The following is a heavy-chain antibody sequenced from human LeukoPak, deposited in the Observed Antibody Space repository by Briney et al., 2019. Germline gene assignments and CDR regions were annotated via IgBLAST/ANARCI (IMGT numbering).Heavy chain of an antibody. CDR1: GFPFSSYW. CDR3: ARDLALSGSAIHDY. J-gene: IGHJ4*02. CDR2: IKQDGSEK. V-gene: IGHV3-7*03. D-gene: IGHD2-2*01. Sequence: GGSLRLSCAASGFPFSSYWMSWVRQAPGKGLERVANIKQDGSEKYYVDSVKGRFTISRDNAKNSLYLQMNSLRAEDTAVYYCARDLALSGSAIHDYWGQGTLVTVSS.